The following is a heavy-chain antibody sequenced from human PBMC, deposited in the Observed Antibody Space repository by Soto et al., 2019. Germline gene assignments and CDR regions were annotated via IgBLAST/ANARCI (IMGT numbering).Heavy chain of an antibody. CDR3: ARGIVVVPDNWFDP. CDR1: GGSISSGGYY. D-gene: IGHD2-2*01. CDR2: IYYSGST. Sequence: QVQLQESGPGLVKPSQTLSLTCTVSGGSISSGGYYWSWIRQHPGKGLEWIGYIYYSGSTYYSPSLKSRVTISVDTSKNQFSLKLSSVTAADTAVYYCARGIVVVPDNWFDPWGQGTLVTVSS. V-gene: IGHV4-31*03. J-gene: IGHJ5*02.